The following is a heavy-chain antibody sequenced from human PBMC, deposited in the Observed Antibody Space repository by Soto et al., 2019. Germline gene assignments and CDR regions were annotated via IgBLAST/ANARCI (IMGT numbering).Heavy chain of an antibody. CDR1: GFTFSSYG. V-gene: IGHV3-33*01. J-gene: IGHJ4*02. CDR3: ARDIDWHSNSSGFDN. D-gene: IGHD3-22*01. Sequence: QVQLVESGGGVVQPGRSLRLSCAASGFTFSSYGMHWVRQAPGKGLEWVAVIWYDGSNKHYADPVKGRFTISRDNSKNTLSLQMNSLRAEDTAIYYCARDIDWHSNSSGFDNWGQGTLVTVSS. CDR2: IWYDGSNK.